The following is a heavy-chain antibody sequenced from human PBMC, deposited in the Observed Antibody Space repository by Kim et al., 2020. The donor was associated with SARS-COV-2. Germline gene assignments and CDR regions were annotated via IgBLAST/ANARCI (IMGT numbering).Heavy chain of an antibody. CDR3: ARKSRRFDP. V-gene: IGHV4-39*01. Sequence: SETLSLTCTVSGGSISSSSYYWGWIRQPPGKGLEWIGSIYYSGSTYYNPSLKSRVTISVDTSKNQFSLKLSSVTAADTAVYYCARKSRRFDPWGQGTLVTVSS. D-gene: IGHD6-13*01. CDR1: GGSISSSSYY. CDR2: IYYSGST. J-gene: IGHJ5*02.